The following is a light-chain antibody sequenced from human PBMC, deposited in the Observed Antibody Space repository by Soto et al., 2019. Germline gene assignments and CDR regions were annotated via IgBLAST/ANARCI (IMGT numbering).Light chain of an antibody. CDR2: RAS. J-gene: IGKJ2*01. CDR3: QKYYYFPYT. V-gene: IGKV1-16*01. CDR1: QAIGIY. Sequence: QMTQSPSSLSASVGDTVTITCRASQAIGIYLAWFQQKPGKAPKSLIYRASSLASGAPSRISGADSTGSTELTLIIKILQPDDSASYYCQKYYYFPYTFGQGTRLEIK.